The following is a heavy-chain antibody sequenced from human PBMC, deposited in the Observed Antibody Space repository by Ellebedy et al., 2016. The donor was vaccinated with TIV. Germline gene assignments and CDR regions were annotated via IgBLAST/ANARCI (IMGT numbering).Heavy chain of an antibody. D-gene: IGHD3-22*01. J-gene: IGHJ4*02. CDR1: GYTFTNYF. CDR2: INPSGGDT. CDR3: ARGDKYYYESSGYYYTY. Sequence: ASVKVSCKASGYTFTNYFLYWVRQAPGQGLEWMGIINPSGGDTNYAQRFQGRVTMTRDTSTSTVYMELSSLRSEDTAVYYCARGDKYYYESSGYYYTYWGQGTLVAVSS. V-gene: IGHV1-46*01.